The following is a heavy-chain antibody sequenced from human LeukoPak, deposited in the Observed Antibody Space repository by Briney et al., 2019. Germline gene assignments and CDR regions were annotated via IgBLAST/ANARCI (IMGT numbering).Heavy chain of an antibody. CDR1: GFTFSSYS. V-gene: IGHV3-21*01. Sequence: GGSLRLSCAASGFTFSSYSMNWVRQAPGKGLEWVSSISSSSSYIYYADSVKGRFTISRDTSKNTLYLQMNSLRAEDTAVYYCARTAIKGSWFDPWGQGTLVTVSS. J-gene: IGHJ5*02. CDR3: ARTAIKGSWFDP. CDR2: ISSSSSYI. D-gene: IGHD2-21*02.